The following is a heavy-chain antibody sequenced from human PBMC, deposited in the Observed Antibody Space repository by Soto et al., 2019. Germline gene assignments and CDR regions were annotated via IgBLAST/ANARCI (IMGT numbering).Heavy chain of an antibody. CDR1: GCTFGDYA. CDR3: TTLARNREYYYYYMDV. J-gene: IGHJ6*03. Sequence: GGSLRLSCTASGCTFGDYAMSWFRQAPGKGLEWVGFIRSKAYGGTTEYAASVKGRFTISRDDSKSIAYLQMNSLKTEDTAVYYCTTLARNREYYYYYMDVWGKGTTVTVSS. CDR2: IRSKAYGGTT. D-gene: IGHD1-1*01. V-gene: IGHV3-49*03.